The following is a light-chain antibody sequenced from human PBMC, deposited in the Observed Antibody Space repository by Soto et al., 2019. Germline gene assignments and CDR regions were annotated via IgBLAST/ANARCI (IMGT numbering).Light chain of an antibody. CDR2: GAS. V-gene: IGKV3-20*01. CDR3: QQYGSSPPMYT. CDR1: QSVSSSY. J-gene: IGKJ2*01. Sequence: EIVLTQSPGTLSLSPGERATLSCRASQSVSSSYLAWYQQKPGQAPRLLIYGASSRATGIPDRFSGRGSGTDFTLTISRLEPEDFAVYYCQQYGSSPPMYTLGQGTKLEIK.